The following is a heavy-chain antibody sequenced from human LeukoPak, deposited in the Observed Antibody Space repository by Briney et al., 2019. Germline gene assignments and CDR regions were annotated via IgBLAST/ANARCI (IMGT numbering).Heavy chain of an antibody. CDR3: ARDFYCGGGSCYYGMDV. Sequence: GGSLRLSCAASGFTFSSYWMHWVRQAPGKGLVWVSRINSDGSSTSYADSVKGRFTISRDNAKNTLYLQMNSLRAEDTAVYYCARDFYCGGGSCYYGMDVWGQGTTVTVSS. CDR1: GFTFSSYW. D-gene: IGHD2-15*01. CDR2: INSDGSST. J-gene: IGHJ6*02. V-gene: IGHV3-74*01.